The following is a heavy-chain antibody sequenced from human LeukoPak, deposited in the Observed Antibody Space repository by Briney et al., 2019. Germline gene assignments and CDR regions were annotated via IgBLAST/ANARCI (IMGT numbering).Heavy chain of an antibody. J-gene: IGHJ6*02. CDR1: GGTLSSYA. V-gene: IGHV1-69*04. CDR2: IIPILGIA. Sequence: ASVKVSCKASGGTLSSYAISWVRQAPGQGLEWMGRIIPILGIANYAQKFQGRVTITADKSTSTAYMELSSLRSEDTAVYYCARDDYYDSSGYYGMDVWGQGTTVTVSS. CDR3: ARDDYYDSSGYYGMDV. D-gene: IGHD3-22*01.